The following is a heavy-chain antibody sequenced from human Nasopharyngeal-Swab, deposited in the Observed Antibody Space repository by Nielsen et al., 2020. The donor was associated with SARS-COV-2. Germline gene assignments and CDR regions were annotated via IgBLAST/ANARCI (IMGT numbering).Heavy chain of an antibody. D-gene: IGHD2-15*01. J-gene: IGHJ4*02. CDR1: GFIFSDSA. CDR2: IRSKGNSYAT. CDR3: TRCGGGCYSGRDY. V-gene: IGHV3-73*01. Sequence: GESLRLSCAASGFIFSDSAIHWVRQASGKGLEWVGRIRSKGNSYATAYAASVKGRFTISRDDPTNTAYLQMNSLKTEDTAVYYCTRCGGGCYSGRDYWGQGTLVTVSS.